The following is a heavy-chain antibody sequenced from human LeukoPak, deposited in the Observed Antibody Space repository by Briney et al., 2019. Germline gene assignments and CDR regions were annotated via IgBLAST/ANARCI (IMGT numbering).Heavy chain of an antibody. CDR3: ANLGLRYFFDY. CDR1: GGSISSSSYY. D-gene: IGHD3-9*01. V-gene: IGHV4-39*07. CDR2: IYYSGST. Sequence: PSETLSLTCTVSGGSISSSSYYWGWIRQPPGKGLEWIGSIYYSGSTYYNPSLKSRVTISVDTSKNQFSLKLSSVTAADTAVYYCANLGLRYFFDYWGQGTLVTVSS. J-gene: IGHJ4*02.